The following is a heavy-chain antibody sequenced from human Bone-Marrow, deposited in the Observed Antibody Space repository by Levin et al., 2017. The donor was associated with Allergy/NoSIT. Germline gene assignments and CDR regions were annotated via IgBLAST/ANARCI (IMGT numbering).Heavy chain of an antibody. D-gene: IGHD1-1*01. J-gene: IGHJ6*02. CDR1: GGSISSEY. CDR2: IYYSGST. CDR3: ARYLGVSGSGLDI. V-gene: IGHV4-59*01. Sequence: SETLSLTCIVSGGSISSEYWTWIRQPPGKSLEWIGYIYYSGSTTYNPSLKSRVIISVDTSKTQFSLKLSSVTAADTAVYYCARYLGVSGSGLDIWGQGTTVIVSS.